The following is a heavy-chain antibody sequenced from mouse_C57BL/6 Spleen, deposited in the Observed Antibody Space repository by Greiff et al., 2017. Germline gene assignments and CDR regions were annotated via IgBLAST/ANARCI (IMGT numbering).Heavy chain of an antibody. V-gene: IGHV5-17*01. Sequence: EVKVVESGGGLVKPGGSLKLSCAASGFNFSDYGMHWVRQAPEKGLEWVAYISSGSSTIKYADTVKGRVTISRDNAKNPLFLQMTSLRSEDTAMYYCARTYDCHYDFDYWGQGTTLTVSS. J-gene: IGHJ2*01. CDR3: ARTYDCHYDFDY. D-gene: IGHD2-4*01. CDR2: ISSGSSTI. CDR1: GFNFSDYG.